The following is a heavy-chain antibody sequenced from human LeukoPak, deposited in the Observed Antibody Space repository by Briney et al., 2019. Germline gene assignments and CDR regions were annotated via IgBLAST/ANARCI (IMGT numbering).Heavy chain of an antibody. CDR2: ISGSGGTL. CDR3: ARGPQLTYYYYMDV. CDR1: GFTFNYYA. V-gene: IGHV3-23*01. J-gene: IGHJ6*03. Sequence: GGSLRLSCAASGFTFNYYAMNWVRQAPGKGLEWVSAISGSGGTLYYADSVKGRFTISRDNPKNTLYLQMNSLRAEDTAVYYCARGPQLTYYYYMDVWGKGTTVTVSS. D-gene: IGHD5-24*01.